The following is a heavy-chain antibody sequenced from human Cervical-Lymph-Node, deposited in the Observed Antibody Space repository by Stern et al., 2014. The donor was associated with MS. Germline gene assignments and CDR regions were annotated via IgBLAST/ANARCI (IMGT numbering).Heavy chain of an antibody. CDR3: ATANCSAATCRHYYGMDV. J-gene: IGHJ6*02. Sequence: VQLVESGAEVKKPGSPVKVSCRSSGGTLTSYAINWVRQAPGKGLEWMGGFTPIRGTANYAQRFEGRVTITADESTNTAYMELSSLRSEDTAIYYCATANCSAATCRHYYGMDVWGQGTTVTVSS. V-gene: IGHV1-69*01. CDR2: FTPIRGTA. CDR1: GGTLTSYA. D-gene: IGHD2-15*01.